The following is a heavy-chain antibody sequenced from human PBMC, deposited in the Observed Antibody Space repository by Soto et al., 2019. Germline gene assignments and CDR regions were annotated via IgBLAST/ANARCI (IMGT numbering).Heavy chain of an antibody. CDR3: TKDPVLVYGGNSNWFDP. CDR2: ISGSGGST. CDR1: GFTFSTYA. J-gene: IGHJ5*02. V-gene: IGHV3-23*01. D-gene: IGHD4-17*01. Sequence: SLRLSCLASGFTFSTYAMSWVRQAPGKGLYWVSGISGSGGSTYYADSVKGRFTISRDNSKNTLYLQMNSLRAEDTAIYYCTKDPVLVYGGNSNWFDPWGQGTLVTVSS.